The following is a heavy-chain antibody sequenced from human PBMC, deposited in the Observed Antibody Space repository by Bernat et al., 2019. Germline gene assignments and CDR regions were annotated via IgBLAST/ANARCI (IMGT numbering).Heavy chain of an antibody. J-gene: IGHJ4*02. CDR3: ARHDVGWAAAGTLDY. Sequence: EVQLVQSGAEVKKPGESLRISCKGSGYSFTSYWISWVRQMPGKGLEWMGRIDPSDSYTNYSPSFQGHVTISADKAISTAYLQWSSLKASDTAMYYCARHDVGWAAAGTLDYWGQGTLVTVSS. D-gene: IGHD6-13*01. CDR1: GYSFTSYW. CDR2: IDPSDSYT. V-gene: IGHV5-10-1*03.